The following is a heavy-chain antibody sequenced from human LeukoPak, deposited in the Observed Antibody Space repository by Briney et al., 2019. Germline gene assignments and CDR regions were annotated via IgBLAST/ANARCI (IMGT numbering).Heavy chain of an antibody. D-gene: IGHD3-22*01. J-gene: IGHJ4*02. CDR1: RFTFSSYA. CDR2: ISGSGGST. Sequence: GGSLRLSCAASRFTFSSYAMSWVRQAPGKGLEWVSAISGSGGSTYYADSVKGRFTISRDNSKNTLYLQMNSLRAEDTAVYYCAKGSTSSGYTSYYFDYWGQGTLVTVSS. V-gene: IGHV3-23*01. CDR3: AKGSTSSGYTSYYFDY.